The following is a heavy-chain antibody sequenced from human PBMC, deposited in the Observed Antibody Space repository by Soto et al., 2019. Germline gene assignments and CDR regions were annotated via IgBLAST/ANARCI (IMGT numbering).Heavy chain of an antibody. Sequence: QVQVVESGGGVVQPGRSLRLSCAVSGFTLSSYAMHWVRQAPGKGLEWVAVISYDGSNRYYADSVKGRFTISRDNPKNTVYLQMNSLRADDTAVYYCARSTERWLPPFDYWGQGTLVTVSS. J-gene: IGHJ4*02. CDR2: ISYDGSNR. CDR3: ARSTERWLPPFDY. CDR1: GFTLSSYA. V-gene: IGHV3-30*04. D-gene: IGHD5-12*01.